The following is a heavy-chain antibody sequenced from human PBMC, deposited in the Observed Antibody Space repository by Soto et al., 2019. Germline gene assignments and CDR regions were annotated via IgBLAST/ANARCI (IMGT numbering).Heavy chain of an antibody. J-gene: IGHJ3*02. CDR2: NYYCGSS. CDR1: GGSISSYC. V-gene: IGHV4-59*08. D-gene: IGHD1-26*01. Sequence: QVQLQESGPGLVKPSETLSLTCAVSGGSISSYCWPWIRQPPRKGLGWIGYNYYCGSSNYNTTLQSRFTLSVDTAETMFSLRMNTVTAPDTAVYCGARKGVDHCGTALAIWGHGTMVTVSS. CDR3: ARKGVDHCGTALAI.